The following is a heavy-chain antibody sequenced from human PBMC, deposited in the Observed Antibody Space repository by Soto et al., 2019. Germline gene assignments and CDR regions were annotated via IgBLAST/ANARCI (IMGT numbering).Heavy chain of an antibody. D-gene: IGHD3-3*01. Sequence: QVQLVQSGGGVVQPGKSLRLSCAASGFTFGNYGFHWVRQAPGKGLEWVAVTSYDGSKKYYAYSVQGRFTISSDESENTLYLQMNSLRAEDTPLSYCARAQWEWLFPYPDYWGQGTLVPVSS. V-gene: IGHV3-30*03. J-gene: IGHJ4*02. CDR1: GFTFGNYG. CDR3: ARAQWEWLFPYPDY. CDR2: TSYDGSKK.